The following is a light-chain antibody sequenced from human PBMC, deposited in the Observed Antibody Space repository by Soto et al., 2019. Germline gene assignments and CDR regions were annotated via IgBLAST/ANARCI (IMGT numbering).Light chain of an antibody. CDR2: TAS. J-gene: IGKJ2*01. V-gene: IGKV1-39*01. CDR3: QQTYIAPRT. CDR1: QTSFKY. Sequence: DIQMTQSPSSLSAAVGDRVTITCRASQTSFKYLNWYQQRPGKAPKLLIYTASTLQSGVPSRFSGSGSATDFTLTIDSLQPEDFATYYCQQTYIAPRTFGQGTTLEIK.